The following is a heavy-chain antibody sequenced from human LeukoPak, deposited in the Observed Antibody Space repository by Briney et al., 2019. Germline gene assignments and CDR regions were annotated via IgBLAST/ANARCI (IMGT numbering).Heavy chain of an antibody. CDR1: GFTFSTYN. D-gene: IGHD3-10*01. V-gene: IGHV3-21*06. CDR3: ARDARVRDPVLDYGMDV. Sequence: PGGSLRLSCAASGFTFSTYNMNWVRQAPGKGLEWVSSITSGGTYTYYADSVKGRFTTSRDNAKNSLSLQLSSLRAEDTAVYYCARDARVRDPVLDYGMDVWGQGTTVAVSS. J-gene: IGHJ6*02. CDR2: ITSGGTYT.